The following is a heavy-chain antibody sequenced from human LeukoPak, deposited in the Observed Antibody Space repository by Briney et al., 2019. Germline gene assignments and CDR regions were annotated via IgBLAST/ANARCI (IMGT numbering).Heavy chain of an antibody. D-gene: IGHD5-12*01. V-gene: IGHV4-59*12. CDR2: IYYSGST. Sequence: PSETLSLTCTVSGGSITGYYWSWIRQPPGKGLEWIGYIYYSGSTNYNPSLKSRVTISVDTSKNQFSLKLSSVTAADTAVYYCARFGYSGYVGRYWGQGTLVTVSS. CDR1: GGSITGYY. J-gene: IGHJ4*02. CDR3: ARFGYSGYVGRY.